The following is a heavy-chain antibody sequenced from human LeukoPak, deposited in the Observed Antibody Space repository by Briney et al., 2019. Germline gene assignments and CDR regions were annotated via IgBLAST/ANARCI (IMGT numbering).Heavy chain of an antibody. CDR3: ARGVEMATIIFGFDP. D-gene: IGHD5-24*01. Sequence: ASVKVSCKASGYTFTSYYMHWVRQAPGQGLEWMGWINPNSGGTNYAQKSQGRVTMTRDTSISTAYMGLSRLRSDDTAVYYCARGVEMATIIFGFDPWGQGTLVTVSS. CDR1: GYTFTSYY. CDR2: INPNSGGT. V-gene: IGHV1-2*02. J-gene: IGHJ5*02.